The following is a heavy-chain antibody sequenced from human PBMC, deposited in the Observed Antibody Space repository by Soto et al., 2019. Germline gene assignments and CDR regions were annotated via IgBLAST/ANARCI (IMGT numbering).Heavy chain of an antibody. CDR3: AGDETDGCSGGSCYSGYYYYGMDV. V-gene: IGHV3-11*01. D-gene: IGHD2-15*01. Sequence: GGSLRLSCAASGFTFSDYYMSWIRQAPGKGLEWVSYIGSSGSTIYYADSVKGRFTISRDNAKNSLYLQMNSLRAEDTAVYYCAGDETDGCSGGSCYSGYYYYGMDVWGQGTTVTVS. CDR2: IGSSGSTI. CDR1: GFTFSDYY. J-gene: IGHJ6*02.